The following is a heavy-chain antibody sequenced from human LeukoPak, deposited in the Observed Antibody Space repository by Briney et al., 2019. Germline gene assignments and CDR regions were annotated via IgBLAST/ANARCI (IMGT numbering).Heavy chain of an antibody. CDR2: IYYSGST. CDR3: ARDHQFGAGHDY. Sequence: SETLSLTCTVSGGSISSYYWSWIRQPPGKGPEWIGYIYYSGSTNYNPSLKSRVTISVDTSKNQFSLKLSSVTAADTAVYYCARDHQFGAGHDYWGQGTLVTVSS. V-gene: IGHV4-59*01. J-gene: IGHJ4*02. D-gene: IGHD3-10*01. CDR1: GGSISSYY.